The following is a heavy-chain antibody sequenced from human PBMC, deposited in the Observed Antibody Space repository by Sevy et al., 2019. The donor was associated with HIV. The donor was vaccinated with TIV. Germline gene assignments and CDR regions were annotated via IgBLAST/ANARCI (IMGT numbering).Heavy chain of an antibody. CDR1: GFTFSSYG. D-gene: IGHD6-13*01. CDR2: ISYDGSNK. Sequence: GGYLRLSCAASGFTFSSYGMHWVRQAPGKGLEWVAVISYDGSNKYYADSVKGRFTISRDNSKNTLYLQMNSLRAEDTAVYYCAKDSLAAAGSYYYYYYYGMDVWGQGTTVTVSS. J-gene: IGHJ6*02. CDR3: AKDSLAAAGSYYYYYYYGMDV. V-gene: IGHV3-30*18.